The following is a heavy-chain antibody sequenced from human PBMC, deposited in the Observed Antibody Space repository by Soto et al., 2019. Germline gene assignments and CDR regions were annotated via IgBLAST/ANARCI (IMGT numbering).Heavy chain of an antibody. CDR3: ARGDYDFWSGSPKNTRFDP. CDR2: IYYSGST. CDR1: GGSVSSATYS. V-gene: IGHV4-61*01. J-gene: IGHJ5*02. D-gene: IGHD3-3*01. Sequence: PSETLSLTCTVSGGSVSSATYSWNWIRQPPGKGLEWIGNIYYSGSTNYNPSLKSRVTISVDTSKNQFSLKLSSVTAADTAVYYCARGDYDFWSGSPKNTRFDPWGQGTLVTVSS.